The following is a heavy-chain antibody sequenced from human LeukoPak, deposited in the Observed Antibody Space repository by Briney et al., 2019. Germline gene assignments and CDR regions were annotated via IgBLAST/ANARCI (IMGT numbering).Heavy chain of an antibody. CDR3: ARGIYSYGVFDY. D-gene: IGHD5-18*01. Sequence: SQTLSLTCTVSGGSISTGGLYWSWIRQHPGKGLEWIGYIRDSGTTYYNPSLKSRVTISLGTSKNQFSLNLSSVTAADTAVYYCARGIYSYGVFDYWGQGTLVTVSS. V-gene: IGHV4-31*03. J-gene: IGHJ4*02. CDR2: IRDSGTT. CDR1: GGSISTGGLY.